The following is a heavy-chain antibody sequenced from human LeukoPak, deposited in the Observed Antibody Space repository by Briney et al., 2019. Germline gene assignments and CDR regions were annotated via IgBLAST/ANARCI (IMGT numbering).Heavy chain of an antibody. CDR1: GFTVSSNY. J-gene: IGHJ4*02. CDR2: IYSGGST. CDR3: AKDRAIAAAALTGYYFDY. V-gene: IGHV3-53*05. D-gene: IGHD6-13*01. Sequence: GGSLRLSCAASGFTVSSNYMSWVRQAPGKGLEWVSVIYSGGSTYYADSVKGRFTISRDNSKNTLYLQMNSLRAEDTAVYYCAKDRAIAAAALTGYYFDYWGQGTLVTVSS.